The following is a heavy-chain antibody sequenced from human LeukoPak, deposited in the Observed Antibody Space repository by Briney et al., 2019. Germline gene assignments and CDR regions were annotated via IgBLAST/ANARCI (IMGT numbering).Heavy chain of an antibody. Sequence: MSSETLSLTCTVSGGSISSYYWSWIRQPPGKGLEWIGYIYYSGSTNYNPSPKSRVTISVDTSKNQFSLKLSSVTAADTAVYYCATYSGSYRNWFDPWGQGTLVTVSS. CDR2: IYYSGST. D-gene: IGHD1-26*01. V-gene: IGHV4-59*01. CDR1: GGSISSYY. CDR3: ATYSGSYRNWFDP. J-gene: IGHJ5*02.